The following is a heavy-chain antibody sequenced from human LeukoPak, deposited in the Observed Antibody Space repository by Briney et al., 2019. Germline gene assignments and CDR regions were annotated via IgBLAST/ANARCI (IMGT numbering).Heavy chain of an antibody. J-gene: IGHJ4*02. D-gene: IGHD3-22*01. CDR1: GFTFSNAW. CDR2: IKSKTDGGTT. V-gene: IGHV3-15*01. CDR3: GTETGTSGYYGVDY. Sequence: NPGGSLRLSCATSGFTFSNAWMNWVRQSPGKGLEWVGRIKSKTDGGTTDYAAPVKGRFSISRDDSKNTLYLQMNSLKIDDTAVYYCGTETGTSGYYGVDYWGQGALVTVSS.